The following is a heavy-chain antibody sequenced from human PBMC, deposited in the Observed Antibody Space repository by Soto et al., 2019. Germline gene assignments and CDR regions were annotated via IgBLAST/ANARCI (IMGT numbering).Heavy chain of an antibody. J-gene: IGHJ4*02. CDR3: ARDHRRRYYFDY. CDR1: GFTFSSYG. CDR2: IWYDGSNK. Sequence: GGSLRLSCAASGFTFSSYGMHWVRQAPGKGLEWVAVIWYDGSNKYYADSVKGRFTISRDNSKNTLYLQMNSLRAEDTAVYYCARDHRRRYYFDYWGQGTLVTVSS. V-gene: IGHV3-33*01.